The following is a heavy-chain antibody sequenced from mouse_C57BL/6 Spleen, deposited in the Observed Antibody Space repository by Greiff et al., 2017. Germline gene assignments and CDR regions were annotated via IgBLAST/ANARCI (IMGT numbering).Heavy chain of an antibody. D-gene: IGHD2-3*01. CDR3: AREGDGYQYYFDY. J-gene: IGHJ2*01. CDR2: ISDGGSYT. V-gene: IGHV5-4*03. Sequence: EVMLVESGGGLVKPGGSLKLSCAASGFTFSSYAMSWIRQTPEKRLEWVATISDGGSYTYYPDNVKGRFTISRDNAKNNLYLQMSQLKSEDTAMYYCAREGDGYQYYFDYWGQGTTLTVSS. CDR1: GFTFSSYA.